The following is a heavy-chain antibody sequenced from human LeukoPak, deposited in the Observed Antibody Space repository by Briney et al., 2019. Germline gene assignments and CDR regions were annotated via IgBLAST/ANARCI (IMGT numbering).Heavy chain of an antibody. D-gene: IGHD3-22*01. CDR1: GFTFSSYS. J-gene: IGHJ4*02. CDR3: ARDPSPTYYYDSSGPHYFDY. V-gene: IGHV3-21*01. Sequence: GGSLRLSCAASGFTFSSYSMNWVLQAPGKGLEWVSSISSSSSYIYYADSVKGRFTISRDNAKNSLYLQMNSLRAEETAVYYCARDPSPTYYYDSSGPHYFDYWGQGTLVTVSS. CDR2: ISSSSSYI.